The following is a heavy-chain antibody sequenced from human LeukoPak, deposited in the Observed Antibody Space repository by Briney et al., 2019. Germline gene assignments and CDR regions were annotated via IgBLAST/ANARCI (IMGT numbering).Heavy chain of an antibody. V-gene: IGHV3-48*03. Sequence: GGSLRLSCAASGFTFSNYEINWVRQAPGKGLEWVSYISSSGSTIYYADSVKGRFTVSRDNAKNSVYLQMSSLRAEDTAVYYCARWGQYRSRDIWGQGTMVTVSS. CDR1: GFTFSNYE. J-gene: IGHJ3*02. CDR2: ISSSGSTI. CDR3: ARWGQYRSRDI. D-gene: IGHD2-2*01.